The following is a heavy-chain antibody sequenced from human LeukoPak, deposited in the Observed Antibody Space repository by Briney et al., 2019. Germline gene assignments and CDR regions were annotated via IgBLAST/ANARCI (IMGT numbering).Heavy chain of an antibody. CDR3: AKSGAGSWDY. J-gene: IGHJ4*02. V-gene: IGHV3-23*01. Sequence: GGSLRLSCAASRFTFSSSGMSWVRQAPGKGLEWVSAFSASGGNTYYADSVKGRFTISRDNSKNTLYLQMNSLRAEDTAVYYCAKSGAGSWDYWGQGTLVTVSS. CDR1: RFTFSSSG. CDR2: FSASGGNT. D-gene: IGHD2-15*01.